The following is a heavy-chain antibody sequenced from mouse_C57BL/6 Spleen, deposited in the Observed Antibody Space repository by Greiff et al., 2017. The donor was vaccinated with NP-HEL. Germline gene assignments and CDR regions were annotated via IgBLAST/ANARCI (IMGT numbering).Heavy chain of an antibody. J-gene: IGHJ1*03. V-gene: IGHV1-82*01. Sequence: VQLQQSGPELVKPGASVKISCKASGYAFSSSWMNWVKQRPGKGLEWIGRIYPGDGDTNYNGKFKGKATLTADKSSSTAYMQLSSLTSEDSAVYFCARCSNYGWYFDVWGTGTTVTVSS. CDR2: IYPGDGDT. CDR1: GYAFSSSW. D-gene: IGHD2-5*01. CDR3: ARCSNYGWYFDV.